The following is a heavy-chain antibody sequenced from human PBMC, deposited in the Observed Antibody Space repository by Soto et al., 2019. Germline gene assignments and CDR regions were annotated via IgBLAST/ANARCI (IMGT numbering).Heavy chain of an antibody. CDR2: ISFDGSNK. CDR3: ARDMGSGSYPYYFGLDV. J-gene: IGHJ6*02. Sequence: GGSLRLSCAASGIIFSSYAMHWVRQAPGKGLEWVAVISFDGSNKYYADSVKARFTMSRDNSKNTLYLHMNSLRPEDTAVYYCARDMGSGSYPYYFGLDVWGQGTTVTVSS. V-gene: IGHV3-30-3*01. CDR1: GIIFSSYA. D-gene: IGHD1-26*01.